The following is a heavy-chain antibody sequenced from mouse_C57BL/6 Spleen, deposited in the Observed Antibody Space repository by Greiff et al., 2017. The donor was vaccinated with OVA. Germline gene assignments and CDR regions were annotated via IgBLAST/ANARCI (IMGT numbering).Heavy chain of an antibody. CDR1: GYTFTSYG. Sequence: VQLQPSGAELARPGASVKLSCKASGYTFTSYGISWVKQRTGQGLEWIGEIYPRSGNTYYNEKFKGKATLTADKSSSTAYMELRSLTSEDSAVYCCARSGNGSSPFAYWGQGTLVTVSA. CDR2: IYPRSGNT. D-gene: IGHD1-1*01. CDR3: ARSGNGSSPFAY. J-gene: IGHJ3*01. V-gene: IGHV1-81*01.